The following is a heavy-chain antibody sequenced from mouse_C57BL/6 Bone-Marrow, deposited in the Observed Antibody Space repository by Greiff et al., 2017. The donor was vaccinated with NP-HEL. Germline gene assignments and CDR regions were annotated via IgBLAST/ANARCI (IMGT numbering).Heavy chain of an antibody. CDR2: ISNGGGST. CDR1: GFTFSDYY. CDR3: ARHWGFAY. V-gene: IGHV5-12*01. Sequence: EVKLVESGGGLVQPGGSLKLSCAASGFTFSDYYMYWVRQTPEKRLEWVAYISNGGGSTYSPDTVKGRFTISRDNAKNTLYLQMSRLKSEDTAMYYCARHWGFAYWGQGTLVTVSA. J-gene: IGHJ3*01.